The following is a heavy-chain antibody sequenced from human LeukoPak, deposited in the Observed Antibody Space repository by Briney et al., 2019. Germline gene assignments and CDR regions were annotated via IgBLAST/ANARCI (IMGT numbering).Heavy chain of an antibody. J-gene: IGHJ3*02. D-gene: IGHD3-22*01. CDR3: ARSNYYDSRSWGFDI. CDR2: ISGSDDGT. CDR1: GFTFSTYA. V-gene: IGHV3-23*01. Sequence: GGSLRLSCTASGFTFSTYAMSWVRQIPGKGLEWVSAISGSDDGTYDADSVKGRFTISRDNSKNTLFLQMNSLRAEDTAVYYCARSNYYDSRSWGFDIWGQGTMVTVSS.